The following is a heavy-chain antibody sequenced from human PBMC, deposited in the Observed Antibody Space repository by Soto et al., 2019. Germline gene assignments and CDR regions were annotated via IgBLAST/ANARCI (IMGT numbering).Heavy chain of an antibody. Sequence: GSLRLSCVGSGFTFSNYKMNWVRQAPGQGLEWVSSISGSSTYIYYADSVRGRFTISRDNAKNSVHLQMNSLRVEDTAVYFCAREELPPGTSFNSWFDPWGQGNLVTVSS. CDR1: GFTFSNYK. D-gene: IGHD1-1*01. CDR3: AREELPPGTSFNSWFDP. V-gene: IGHV3-21*01. CDR2: ISGSSTYI. J-gene: IGHJ5*02.